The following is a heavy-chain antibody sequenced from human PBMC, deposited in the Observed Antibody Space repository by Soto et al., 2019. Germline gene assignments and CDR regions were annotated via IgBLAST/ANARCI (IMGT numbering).Heavy chain of an antibody. CDR2: IYYRGNT. V-gene: IGHV4-39*01. D-gene: IGHD3-9*01. CDR3: ARLEGLATTSYYFDF. Sequence: QLQLQESGPGLVKPSETLSLTCSVSGDSINSDKYYWGWIRQPPGKGLEWIGSIYYRGNTYYNPSLQTRVTISLDKSKSQFSLMLTSVTAADSAVYFCARLEGLATTSYYFDFWGQGALVTVSS. J-gene: IGHJ4*02. CDR1: GDSINSDKYY.